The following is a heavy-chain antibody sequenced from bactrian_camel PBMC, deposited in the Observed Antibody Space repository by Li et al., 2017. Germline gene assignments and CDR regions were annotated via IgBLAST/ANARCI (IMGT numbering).Heavy chain of an antibody. Sequence: HVQLVESGGGSVQAGGSLRLSCTTSGNRRRSSNCMGWFRQAPGKGREGVAFMSRGGTRHYADSVKGRFTISKDSADKSLLLQMDDLKPEDSAVYYCAAEPNRRCYTFDFTYLGQGTQVTVS. J-gene: IGHJ4*01. V-gene: IGHV3S53*01. CDR2: MSRGGTR. CDR3: AAEPNRRCYTFDFTY. CDR1: GNRRRSSNC. D-gene: IGHD2*01.